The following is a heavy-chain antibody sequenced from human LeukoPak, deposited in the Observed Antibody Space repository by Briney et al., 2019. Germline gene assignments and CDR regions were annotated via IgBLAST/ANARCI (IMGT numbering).Heavy chain of an antibody. V-gene: IGHV4-39*07. CDR1: GGSISSTRYY. CDR3: AGTDYYDSGGYPHY. CDR2: IYYSGST. J-gene: IGHJ4*02. D-gene: IGHD3-22*01. Sequence: PSETLSLTCTVSGGSISSTRYYWGWIRQPPGKGLEWIGSIYYSGSTYYNPSLKSRVTISVDKSKNQFSLKLSSVTAADTAVYYCAGTDYYDSGGYPHYWGQGTLVTVSS.